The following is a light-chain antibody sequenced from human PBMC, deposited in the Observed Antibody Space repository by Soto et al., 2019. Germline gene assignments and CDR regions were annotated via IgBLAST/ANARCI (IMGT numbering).Light chain of an antibody. CDR3: QTWDSRTGV. J-gene: IGLJ1*01. V-gene: IGLV3-1*01. CDR2: EDN. CDR1: ELGNKY. Sequence: ELTQPPSVSVSPGQTASITCSGDELGNKYTSWYQQKSGQSPVAVIYEDNQRPSGIPERFSGSNSGNTATLTISETQAMDEGDYYCQTWDSRTGVFGTGTKVTVL.